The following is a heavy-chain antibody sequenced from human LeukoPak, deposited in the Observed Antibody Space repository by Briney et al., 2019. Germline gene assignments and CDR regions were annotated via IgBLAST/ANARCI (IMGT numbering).Heavy chain of an antibody. J-gene: IGHJ4*02. D-gene: IGHD4-11*01. CDR1: GFTFSSYW. CDR3: ARDPDYGNYVLYDY. Sequence: GSLRLSCSASGFTFSSYWVSWVRQAPGKGLEWVANIKQDASEKYYVDSVKGRFTISRDNVKNSLYLQMNSLRAEDTAVYYCARDPDYGNYVLYDYWGQGTLVTVSS. CDR2: IKQDASEK. V-gene: IGHV3-7*01.